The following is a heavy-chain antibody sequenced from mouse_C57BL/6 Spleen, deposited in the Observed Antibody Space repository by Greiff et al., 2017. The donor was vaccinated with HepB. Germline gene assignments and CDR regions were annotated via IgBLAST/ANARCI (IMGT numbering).Heavy chain of an antibody. CDR3: ARGEKRGGGFAY. CDR2: IDPSDSET. CDR1: GYTFTSYW. Sequence: QVQLKQPGAELVRPGSSVKLSCKASGYTFTSYWMHWVKQRPIQGLEWIGNIDPSDSETHYNQKFKDKATLTVDKSSSTAYMQLSSLTSEDSAVYYCARGEKRGGGFAYWGQGTLVTVSA. J-gene: IGHJ3*01. V-gene: IGHV1-52*01.